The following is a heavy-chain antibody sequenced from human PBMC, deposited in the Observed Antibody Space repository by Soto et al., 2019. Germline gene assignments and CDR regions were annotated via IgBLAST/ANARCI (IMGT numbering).Heavy chain of an antibody. Sequence: SVKVSCKVSGSRFSNYVISWARQAPGHGLEWLGRIIPIFNSTKYAQSFQGRVTITADKSTSTASLELSSLRSDDTAVYYCAREGRGKKAGYNGLVSLGYWGQGTLVTVSS. CDR1: GSRFSNYV. CDR2: IIPIFNST. D-gene: IGHD2-2*02. J-gene: IGHJ4*02. CDR3: AREGRGKKAGYNGLVSLGY. V-gene: IGHV1-69*06.